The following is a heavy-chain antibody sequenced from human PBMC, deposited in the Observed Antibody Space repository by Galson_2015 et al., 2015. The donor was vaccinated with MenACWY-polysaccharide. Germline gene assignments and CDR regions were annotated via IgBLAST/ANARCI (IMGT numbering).Heavy chain of an antibody. CDR1: GARFSHSG. J-gene: IGHJ3*02. V-gene: IGHV3-33*01. Sequence: SLRLSCAASGARFSHSGMHWVRQAPGKGLEWVAVIQYDGSKIVYADSVKGLFTISRDNSKNTLFLEMNSLGAEDTAVYYCAREGSRIVFHAFDTWGQGTMVTVSS. CDR2: IQYDGSKI. CDR3: AREGSRIVFHAFDT. D-gene: IGHD6-13*01.